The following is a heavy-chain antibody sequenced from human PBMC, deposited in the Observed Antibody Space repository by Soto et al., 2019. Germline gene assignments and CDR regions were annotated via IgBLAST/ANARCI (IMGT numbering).Heavy chain of an antibody. CDR3: ARQYCSGGSCPRGWFDP. V-gene: IGHV5-51*01. CDR2: IYPGDSDT. D-gene: IGHD2-15*01. CDR1: GYSFTIYW. J-gene: IGHJ5*02. Sequence: PGESLKISCNGAGYSFTIYWIGWVRQMPGKGLEWMGIIYPGDSDTRYSPSFRGQVTISADKSISTAYLQWSSLKASDTAMYYCARQYCSGGSCPRGWFDPWGQGTLVTVSS.